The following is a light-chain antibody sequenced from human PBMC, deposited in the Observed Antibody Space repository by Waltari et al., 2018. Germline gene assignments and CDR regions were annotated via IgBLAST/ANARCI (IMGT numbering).Light chain of an antibody. V-gene: IGLV1-51*02. Sequence: QSVLTQPPSVSAAPGQTVTISCAGSTSNIGTNHVSWYQQLPGTAPKVVIYEDKRRPSGIPDRFSGSKSGASATLAITGLQIGDEADYYCETRNNTLNGPVLFGGGTKLTVL. CDR3: ETRNNTLNGPVL. CDR1: TSNIGTNH. J-gene: IGLJ2*01. CDR2: EDK.